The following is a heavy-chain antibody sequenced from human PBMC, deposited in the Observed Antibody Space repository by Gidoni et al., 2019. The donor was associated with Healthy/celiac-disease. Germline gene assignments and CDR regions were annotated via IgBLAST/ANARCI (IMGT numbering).Heavy chain of an antibody. CDR3: ARDKYQLLFRSGHAFDI. CDR2: INHSGST. Sequence: QVQLQQWGAGPLKPSETLSLTCAVSGGSFSCYYCSRSRQPPEKGLEWIGEINHSGSTNYNPSLKSRVTISVDTSKNQFSLKLSSVTAADTAVYYCARDKYQLLFRSGHAFDIWGQGTMVTVSS. D-gene: IGHD2-2*01. V-gene: IGHV4-34*01. CDR1: GGSFSCYY. J-gene: IGHJ3*02.